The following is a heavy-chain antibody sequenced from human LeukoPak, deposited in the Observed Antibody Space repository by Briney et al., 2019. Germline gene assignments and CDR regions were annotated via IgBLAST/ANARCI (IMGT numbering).Heavy chain of an antibody. CDR3: ARGTRRRWLQLWLFDY. CDR2: IYYSGST. D-gene: IGHD5-24*01. CDR1: GGSISSGGYY. V-gene: IGHV4-31*03. Sequence: SETLSLTCTVSGGSISSGGYYWSWIRQHPGKGLEWIGYIYYSGSTYYNPSLKSRVTISVDTSKNQFSLKLSSVTAADTAVYYCARGTRRRWLQLWLFDYWGQGTLVTVSS. J-gene: IGHJ4*02.